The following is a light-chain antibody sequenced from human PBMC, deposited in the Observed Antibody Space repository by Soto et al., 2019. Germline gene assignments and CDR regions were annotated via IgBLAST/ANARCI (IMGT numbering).Light chain of an antibody. CDR2: DVS. Sequence: QSVLTQAASVSGSPGQWISISCTGTSIDVVSYNYVSWYQQHPGKAPKLIIYDVSNRPSGVSDRFSGSKSGNTASLTISGLRTEDEADYYCSSCTTSSALHVFGTGTKVTVL. CDR3: SSCTTSSALHV. J-gene: IGLJ1*01. V-gene: IGLV2-14*03. CDR1: SIDVVSYNY.